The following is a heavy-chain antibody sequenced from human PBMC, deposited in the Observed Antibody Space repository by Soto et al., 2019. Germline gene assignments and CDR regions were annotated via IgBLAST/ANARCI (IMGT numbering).Heavy chain of an antibody. CDR3: AKSTSYDFGSGYVKTGFFDY. CDR1: GFTFSSYA. V-gene: IGHV3-23*01. Sequence: EVQLLESGGGLVQPGGSLRLSCAASGFTFSSYAMSWVRQAPGKGLEWVSAISGSGGSTYYADSVKGRFTISRDNSKNTLYLQMNSLRAEDTAVCDCAKSTSYDFGSGYVKTGFFDYWGQGTLVTVSS. J-gene: IGHJ4*02. D-gene: IGHD3-3*01. CDR2: ISGSGGST.